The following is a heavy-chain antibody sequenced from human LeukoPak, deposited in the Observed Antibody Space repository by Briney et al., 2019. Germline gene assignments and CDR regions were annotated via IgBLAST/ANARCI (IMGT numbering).Heavy chain of an antibody. D-gene: IGHD6-25*01. V-gene: IGHV3-21*01. J-gene: IGHJ4*02. CDR3: ARVPGQQRDRVDY. CDR1: GFTFSSYS. Sequence: GGSLRLSCAASGFTFSSYSMNWVRQAPGKGLEWVSSISSSSSYIYYADSVKGRFTISRDNAKNSLYLQMNSLRAEDTAVYYCARVPGQQRDRVDYWGQGTLVTVSS. CDR2: ISSSSSYI.